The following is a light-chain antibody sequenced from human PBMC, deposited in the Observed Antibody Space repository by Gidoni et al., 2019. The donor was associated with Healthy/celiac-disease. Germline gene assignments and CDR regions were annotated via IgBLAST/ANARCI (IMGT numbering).Light chain of an antibody. Sequence: DIVMLKSPDPLAVALGDRATINCKSSQSVLYSSNNKNYLAWYQQKPGQPPKLLIYWASTRESGVPDRFSGSGSGTDFTLTISSLQAEDVAVYYCQQYYSTPPTFGQXTKVEIK. J-gene: IGKJ1*01. V-gene: IGKV4-1*01. CDR2: WAS. CDR3: QQYYSTPPT. CDR1: QSVLYSSNNKNY.